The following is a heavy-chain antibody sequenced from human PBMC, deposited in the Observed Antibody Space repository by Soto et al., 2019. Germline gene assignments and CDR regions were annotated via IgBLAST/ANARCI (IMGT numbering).Heavy chain of an antibody. V-gene: IGHV1-18*01. CDR2: INNNDGHI. CDR3: ARDIAAAIDH. CDR1: GYAFSNYG. D-gene: IGHD2-21*01. Sequence: QVQLVQSGAEVKKPGASVKVSCKASGYAFSNYGISWMRQAPGQGLEWMGWINNNDGHINLTQKFRGRITVTADTTTTPVYLEPEKRSSDDTGVYYCARDIAAAIDHWGPGTVVIVSS. J-gene: IGHJ4*02.